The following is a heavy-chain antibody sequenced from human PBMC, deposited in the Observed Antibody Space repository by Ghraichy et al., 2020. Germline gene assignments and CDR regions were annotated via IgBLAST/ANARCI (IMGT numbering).Heavy chain of an antibody. Sequence: ASVKVSCKASGYTFTSYYMHWVRQAPGQGLEWMGIINPSGGSTSYAQKFQGRVTMTRDTSTSTVYMELSSLRSEDTAVYYCARAEHDFWSGYSSSGAFDIWGEGTMVTVSS. V-gene: IGHV1-46*01. D-gene: IGHD3-3*01. CDR1: GYTFTSYY. CDR2: INPSGGST. J-gene: IGHJ3*02. CDR3: ARAEHDFWSGYSSSGAFDI.